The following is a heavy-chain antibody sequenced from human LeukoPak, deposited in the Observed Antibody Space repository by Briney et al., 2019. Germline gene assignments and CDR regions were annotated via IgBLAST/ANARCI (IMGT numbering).Heavy chain of an antibody. D-gene: IGHD5-24*01. Sequence: ASVTVSCQASRCTFTGYYMHWVRRAPGQGLEWMGWINPNSGGTNYAQKFQGRVTMTRDTSISTAYMELSRLRSDDTAVYYCACEMATIMDYWGQGTLVTVSS. CDR1: RCTFTGYY. CDR2: INPNSGGT. J-gene: IGHJ4*02. CDR3: ACEMATIMDY. V-gene: IGHV1-2*02.